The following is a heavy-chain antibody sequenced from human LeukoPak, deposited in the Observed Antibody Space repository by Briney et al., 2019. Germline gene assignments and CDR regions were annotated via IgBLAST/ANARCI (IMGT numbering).Heavy chain of an antibody. J-gene: IGHJ2*01. Sequence: SETLSLTCAVYGGSFSGYYWSWIRQPPGKGLEWIGEINHSGSTNYNPSLKSRVTISVDTSKNQFSLKLSPVTAADTAVYYCARFGYSSSWSHWYFDLWGRGTLVTVSS. CDR2: INHSGST. D-gene: IGHD6-13*01. CDR1: GGSFSGYY. CDR3: ARFGYSSSWSHWYFDL. V-gene: IGHV4-34*01.